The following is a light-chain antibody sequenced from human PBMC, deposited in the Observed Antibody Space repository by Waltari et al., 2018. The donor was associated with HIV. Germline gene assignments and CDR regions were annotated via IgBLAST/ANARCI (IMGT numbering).Light chain of an antibody. CDR3: QTRGTGIQV. CDR2: LKSNGSH. J-gene: IGLJ3*02. CDR1: SGHTNYA. Sequence: QLVLTQSPYASASLGASVKLTCTLSSGHTNYAIAWPQQQPEKDPRYLMNLKSNGSHSKGDGIPARFSGSSFGAERYLPITSLQSEAEADYYCQTRGTGIQVFGGGTKLSVL. V-gene: IGLV4-69*02.